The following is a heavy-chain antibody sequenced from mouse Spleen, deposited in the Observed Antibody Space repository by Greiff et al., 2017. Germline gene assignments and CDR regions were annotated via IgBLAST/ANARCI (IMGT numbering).Heavy chain of an antibody. D-gene: IGHD1-1*01. CDR3: TRFTTVVATRDY. Sequence: EVQLQQSGTVLARPGASVKMSCKTSGYTFTSYWMHWVKQRPGQGLEWIGAIYPGNSDTSYNQKFTGKAKLTAVTSASTAYMELSSLTNEDSAVYYCTRFTTVVATRDYWGQGTSVTVSS. CDR1: GYTFTSYW. CDR2: IYPGNSDT. V-gene: IGHV1-5*01. J-gene: IGHJ4*01.